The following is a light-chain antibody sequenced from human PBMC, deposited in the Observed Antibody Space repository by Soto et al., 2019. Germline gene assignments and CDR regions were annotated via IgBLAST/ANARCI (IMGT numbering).Light chain of an antibody. J-gene: IGKJ5*01. CDR2: DAS. V-gene: IGKV3D-20*02. Sequence: IALTQSPGTLSLSPGERATLSCRASQSVSSSYLAWYQQKPGQAPRLLIYDASSRATGIPDRFSGSGSGTDFTLTISRLEPEDFAVYYCQQRSNWPITFGQGTRLEIK. CDR1: QSVSSSY. CDR3: QQRSNWPIT.